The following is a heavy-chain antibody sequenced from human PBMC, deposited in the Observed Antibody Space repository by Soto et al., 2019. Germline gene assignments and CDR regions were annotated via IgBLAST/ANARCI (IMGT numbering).Heavy chain of an antibody. CDR3: ARTASGGWYTAIDI. V-gene: IGHV5-51*01. Sequence: PGESLKISCKGSGYSFSSYWLGWVRQMPGKGLEWMGIIYPGDSDTRYSPSFQGQVTISVDKSISTAYLQWSGLKASDTAMYYCARTASGGWYTAIDIRGQGTLVTVSS. D-gene: IGHD6-19*01. J-gene: IGHJ3*02. CDR1: GYSFSSYW. CDR2: IYPGDSDT.